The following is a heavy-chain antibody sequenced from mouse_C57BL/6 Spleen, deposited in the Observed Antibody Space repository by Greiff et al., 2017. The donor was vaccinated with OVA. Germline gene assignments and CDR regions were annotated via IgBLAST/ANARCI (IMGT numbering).Heavy chain of an antibody. CDR3: ARDRDYGSSQFAY. J-gene: IGHJ3*01. D-gene: IGHD1-1*01. Sequence: EVQGVESGGGLVKPGGSLKLSCAASGFTFSSYAMSWVRQTPEKRLEWVATISDGGSSTYYPDNVKGRFTISRDNAKNNLYLQMSHLKSEDTAMYYCARDRDYGSSQFAYWGQGTLVTVSA. CDR2: ISDGGSST. V-gene: IGHV5-4*01. CDR1: GFTFSSYA.